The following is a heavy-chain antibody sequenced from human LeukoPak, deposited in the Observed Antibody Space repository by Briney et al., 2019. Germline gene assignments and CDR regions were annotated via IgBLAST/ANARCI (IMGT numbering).Heavy chain of an antibody. Sequence: ASVKVSCKVSGYTLTELSMHWVRQAPGKGLEWMGGFDPEDGETIYAQKFQGRVTMTEDTSTDTAYMELSSLRSEDTAVYYCATGAFSPGVVMISFDYWGQGTLVTVSS. CDR3: ATGAFSPGVVMISFDY. CDR2: FDPEDGET. V-gene: IGHV1-24*01. D-gene: IGHD3-3*01. J-gene: IGHJ4*02. CDR1: GYTLTELS.